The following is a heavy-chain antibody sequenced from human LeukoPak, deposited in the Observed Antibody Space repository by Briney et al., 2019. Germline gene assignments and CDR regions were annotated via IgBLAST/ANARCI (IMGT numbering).Heavy chain of an antibody. CDR1: GGSISSYY. CDR3: ARDALGYCSGGSCAWYFDL. Sequence: SETLSFTCTVSGGSISSYYWSWIRQPAGKGLEWIGRIYTSGSTNYNPSLKSRVTMSVDTSKNQFSLKLSSVTAADTAVYYCARDALGYCSGGSCAWYFDLWGRGTLVTVSS. V-gene: IGHV4-4*07. J-gene: IGHJ2*01. CDR2: IYTSGST. D-gene: IGHD2-15*01.